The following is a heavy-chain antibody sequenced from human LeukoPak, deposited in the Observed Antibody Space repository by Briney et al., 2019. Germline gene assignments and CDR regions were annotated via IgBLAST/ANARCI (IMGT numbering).Heavy chain of an antibody. CDR2: ISSSGGTT. J-gene: IGHJ4*02. CDR1: GFTFSSYA. CDR3: AKNGDYTRYFDY. D-gene: IGHD4-17*01. Sequence: ASVKVSCKASGFTFSSYAMSWVRQAPGKGLEWVSVISSSGGTTYYADSVKGRFTISRDNSKNTLYLQMNSLRAEDTAIYYCAKNGDYTRYFDYRGQGTLVTVSS. V-gene: IGHV3-23*01.